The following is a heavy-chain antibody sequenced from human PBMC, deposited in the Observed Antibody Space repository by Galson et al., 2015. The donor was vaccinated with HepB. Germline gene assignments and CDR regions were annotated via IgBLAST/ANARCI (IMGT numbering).Heavy chain of an antibody. J-gene: IGHJ4*02. Sequence: SLRLSCAASGFTFSSYGMHRVRQAPGKGLEWVAVIWYDGSNKYYADSVKGRFTISRDNSKNTLYLQMNSLRAEDTAVYYCARGSAYYDFWSGPTSSFDYWGQGTLVTVSS. CDR3: ARGSAYYDFWSGPTSSFDY. V-gene: IGHV3-33*01. D-gene: IGHD3-3*01. CDR2: IWYDGSNK. CDR1: GFTFSSYG.